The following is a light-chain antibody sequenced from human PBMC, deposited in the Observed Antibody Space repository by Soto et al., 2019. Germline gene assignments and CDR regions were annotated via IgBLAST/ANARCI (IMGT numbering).Light chain of an antibody. V-gene: IGKV3D-20*02. CDR3: QQRSNWPPLT. Sequence: VLTQSPATLSLSPGERATLSCRASQSVSKSYLTWYQQKPGQAPRLLVYGASNRASGIPDRFSGSGSGTDFTLTISRLEPEDFAVYYCQQRSNWPPLTFGGGTKVDIK. CDR1: QSVSKSY. J-gene: IGKJ4*01. CDR2: GAS.